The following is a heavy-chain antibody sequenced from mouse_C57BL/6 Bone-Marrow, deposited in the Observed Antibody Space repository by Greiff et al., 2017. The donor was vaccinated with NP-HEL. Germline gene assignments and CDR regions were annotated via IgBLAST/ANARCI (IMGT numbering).Heavy chain of an antibody. D-gene: IGHD1-1*01. V-gene: IGHV1-9*01. J-gene: IGHJ4*01. CDR1: GYTFTGYW. CDR2: ILPGSGST. Sequence: QVQLQQSGAELMKPGASVKLSCKATGYTFTGYWIEWVKQRPGHGLEWIGEILPGSGSTNYTEKFKGKATFPADTSSNTAYMQPSSLTTEDSTIYYCARGEYYGSSTMDCWGKGTSVTVSS. CDR3: ARGEYYGSSTMDC.